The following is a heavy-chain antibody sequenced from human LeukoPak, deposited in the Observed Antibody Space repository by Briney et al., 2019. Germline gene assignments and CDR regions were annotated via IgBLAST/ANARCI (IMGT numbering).Heavy chain of an antibody. Sequence: ASLKVSCKASGYTFTGHYIHWVRQAPGQGLEWMGWINPTSGGTNYQQKFQDRVTMTRDTSSSTVYMELSRLRSDDTAVYYCAKDRGPDWWGSFDFWGQGTLVTVSS. CDR3: AKDRGPDWWGSFDF. CDR1: GYTFTGHY. V-gene: IGHV1-2*02. D-gene: IGHD3-16*01. J-gene: IGHJ4*02. CDR2: INPTSGGT.